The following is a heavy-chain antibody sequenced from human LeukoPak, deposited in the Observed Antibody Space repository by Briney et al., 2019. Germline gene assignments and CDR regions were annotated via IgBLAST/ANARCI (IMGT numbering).Heavy chain of an antibody. CDR2: IYSGGST. D-gene: IGHD1-26*01. J-gene: IGHJ4*02. CDR3: ARAVVGATTHFDY. V-gene: IGHV3-53*01. Sequence: GGSLRLSCTVSGFTVSSDSMSWVRQAPGKGLEWVSFIYSGGSTHYSDSVKGRFTISRDNSKNTLYLQMNSLRAEDTAVYYCARAVVGATTHFDYWGQGTLVTVSS. CDR1: GFTVSSDS.